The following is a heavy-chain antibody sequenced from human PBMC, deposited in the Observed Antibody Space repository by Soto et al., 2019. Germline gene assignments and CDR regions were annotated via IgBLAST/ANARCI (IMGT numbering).Heavy chain of an antibody. CDR2: IYYSGST. V-gene: IGHV4-31*03. J-gene: IGHJ6*02. D-gene: IGHD1-26*01. CDR1: GGSMSSGGYY. Sequence: QVQLQESGPGLVKPSQTLSLTCTVSGGSMSSGGYYWSWIRQHPGKGLEWFGYIYYSGSTYYNPSLKSRVTISVDTSKNQLSLKLSSVTAADTAVYYCARGGIVGTTSYYYYGMDVWGQGTTVTVSS. CDR3: ARGGIVGTTSYYYYGMDV.